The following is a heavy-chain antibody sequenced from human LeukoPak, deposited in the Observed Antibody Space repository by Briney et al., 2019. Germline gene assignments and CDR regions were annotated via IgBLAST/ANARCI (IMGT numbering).Heavy chain of an antibody. D-gene: IGHD2-2*02. CDR3: ARDYTLFPHWYFAL. V-gene: IGHV3-30*04. Sequence: GGSLRLSCAASGFTFTNYAIHWVRQAPGRGLEWVAVISFDGSNKYYGDSVKGRFTISRDNSKNTLYLQMNSLGAEDTAVYYCARDYTLFPHWYFALWGRGTLVTVSS. CDR2: ISFDGSNK. J-gene: IGHJ2*01. CDR1: GFTFTNYA.